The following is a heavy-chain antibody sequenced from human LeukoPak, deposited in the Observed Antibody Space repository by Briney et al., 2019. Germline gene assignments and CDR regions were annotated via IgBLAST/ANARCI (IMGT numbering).Heavy chain of an antibody. CDR3: ANDKDLPLGDDRQY. CDR1: GFTFSSYV. D-gene: IGHD3-16*01. V-gene: IGHV3-23*01. Sequence: PGGSRRLSCTASGFTFSSYVMTWGRQAPGKGLEWFAGISGSGVTYYADSVKGRFTTSRDNSRNRLYLQMNSLRAEDPRVYYCANDKDLPLGDDRQYWGQGTMATVSS. J-gene: IGHJ4*02. CDR2: ISGSGVT.